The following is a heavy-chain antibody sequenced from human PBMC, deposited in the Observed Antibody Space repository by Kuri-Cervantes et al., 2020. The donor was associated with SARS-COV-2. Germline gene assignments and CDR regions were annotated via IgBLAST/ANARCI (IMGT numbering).Heavy chain of an antibody. CDR1: GFTFSDYY. CDR3: AKAVWGSGGAFDI. D-gene: IGHD3-10*01. CDR2: ISSSSTI. Sequence: GESLKISCAASGFTFSDYYMNWVRQAPGKGLEWVSSISSSSTIYYADSVKGRFTISRDNAKNSLYLQMNSLRAEDTAVYYCAKAVWGSGGAFDIWGQGTMVTVSS. V-gene: IGHV3-69-1*01. J-gene: IGHJ3*02.